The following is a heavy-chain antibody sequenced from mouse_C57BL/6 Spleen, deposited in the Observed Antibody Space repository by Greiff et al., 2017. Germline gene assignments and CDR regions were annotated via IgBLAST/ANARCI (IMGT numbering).Heavy chain of an antibody. V-gene: IGHV1-9*01. J-gene: IGHJ1*03. D-gene: IGHD1-1*01. CDR1: GYTFTGYW. CDR3: AGRDRKYGGLYFDV. Sequence: QVQLQQSGAELMKPGASVKLSCKATGYTFTGYWIEWVKQRPGHGLEWIGEILPGGGSTNYNEKFKGKATSTAETSSNTAYMQLSSLTTEDSAVYDCAGRDRKYGGLYFDVWGTGTTVTVST. CDR2: ILPGGGST.